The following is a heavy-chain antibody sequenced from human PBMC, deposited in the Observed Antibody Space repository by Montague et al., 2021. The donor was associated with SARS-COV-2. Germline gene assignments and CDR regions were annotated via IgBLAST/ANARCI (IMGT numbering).Heavy chain of an antibody. CDR1: GGSFSGYY. CDR2: INHSGST. V-gene: IGHV4-34*01. D-gene: IGHD1-26*01. CDR3: ARSGGVYTVSYYREDYYYGMDV. J-gene: IGHJ6*02. Sequence: SETLSLTCTVYGGSFSGYYWCWNRQPPGKGLEWIGEINHSGSTNYNPSLKRRGTISVDTSKNHFSVKLSSVTAADTAVYYCARSGGVYTVSYYREDYYYGMDVWGQGTTVTVSS.